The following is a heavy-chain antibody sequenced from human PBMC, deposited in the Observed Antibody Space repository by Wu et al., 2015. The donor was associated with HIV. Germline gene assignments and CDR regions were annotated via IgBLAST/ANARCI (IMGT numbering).Heavy chain of an antibody. CDR1: GYTSTGHY. D-gene: IGHD3-22*01. CDR2: MNPNSGGT. V-gene: IGHV1-2*02. CDR3: ARDLARWGGDYYDSSGGSAFDX. J-gene: IGHJ3*02. Sequence: QVQLLQSGAEVKKPGASVKVSCQTSGYTSTGHYTHWVRQAPGQRPEWMGWMNPNSGGTTYAPKFQGRVTMTRDTSTSTAYMELSRLRSDDTAVYYCARDLARWGGDYYDSSGGSAFDXWGQGTMVTVSS.